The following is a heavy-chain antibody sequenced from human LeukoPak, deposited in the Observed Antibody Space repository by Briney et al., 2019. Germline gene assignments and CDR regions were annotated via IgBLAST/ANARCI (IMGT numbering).Heavy chain of an antibody. Sequence: SETLSLICVVSGGSISSSSYYWAWIRQPPGKGLEWIASIYYSGSTYYNPSLRSRVTISADTSKNQFSLKLSSVTAADTAVYYCARDLYSHNLDAEYWGQGTLVTVSS. D-gene: IGHD5-18*01. CDR1: GGSISSSSYY. J-gene: IGHJ4*02. CDR3: ARDLYSHNLDAEY. CDR2: IYYSGST. V-gene: IGHV4-39*07.